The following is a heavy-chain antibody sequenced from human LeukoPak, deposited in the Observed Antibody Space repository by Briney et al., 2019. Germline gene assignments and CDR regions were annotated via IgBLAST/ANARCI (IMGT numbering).Heavy chain of an antibody. CDR1: GFTLRKYG. D-gene: IGHD2-15*01. Sequence: GGSLRLSCTASGFTLRKYGMTWVRQAPGKGLEWVSLSGSGGGTYYSDSVKGRFTISRDNSKNTMYRKRNSLRAEDTAVYYCARRRGSSNPDFDYWGQGTLVTVSS. J-gene: IGHJ4*02. V-gene: IGHV3-23*01. CDR2: SGSGGGT. CDR3: ARRRGSSNPDFDY.